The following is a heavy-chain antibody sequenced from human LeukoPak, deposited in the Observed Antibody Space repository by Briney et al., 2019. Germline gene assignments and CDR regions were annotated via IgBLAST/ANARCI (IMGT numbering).Heavy chain of an antibody. CDR1: GFTFSSSA. CDR2: ITATRDYT. J-gene: IGHJ4*02. Sequence: GASLRLSCAASGFTFSSSAMTWVRQAPGKGLQWVSTITATRDYTYYADSVKGRFTISRDDSKNTLYLQMNNLRDEDTALYYCGKGKLAFDSLGQGTLVTVSS. CDR3: GKGKLAFDS. V-gene: IGHV3-23*01.